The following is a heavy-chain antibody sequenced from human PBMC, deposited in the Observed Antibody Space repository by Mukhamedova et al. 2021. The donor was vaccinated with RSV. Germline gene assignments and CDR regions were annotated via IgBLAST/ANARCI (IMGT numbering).Heavy chain of an antibody. CDR2: IYSGGST. J-gene: IGHJ5*02. Sequence: NYMSWVRQAPGKGLEWVSVIYSGGSTYYADSVKGRFTISRDNSKNTLYLQMNSLRAEDTAVYYCARVFAAGWFDPWGQGTLVTVS. D-gene: IGHD3-16*01. CDR1: NY. V-gene: IGHV3-53*01. CDR3: ARVFAAGWFDP.